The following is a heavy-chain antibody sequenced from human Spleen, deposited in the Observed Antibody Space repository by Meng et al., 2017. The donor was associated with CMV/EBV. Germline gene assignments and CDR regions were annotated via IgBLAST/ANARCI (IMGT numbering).Heavy chain of an antibody. CDR1: GFTFSDYY. J-gene: IGHJ4*02. Sequence: VRLGESGGGLFKPGGSLRLPCAASGFTFSDYYMSWIRQAPGKGLEWVSYISSSSSYTNYADSVKGRFTISRDNSKNTLYLQMNSLRAEDTAVYYCARDPGAVAITHFDYWGQGTLVTVSS. D-gene: IGHD6-19*01. CDR2: ISSSSSYT. CDR3: ARDPGAVAITHFDY. V-gene: IGHV3-11*06.